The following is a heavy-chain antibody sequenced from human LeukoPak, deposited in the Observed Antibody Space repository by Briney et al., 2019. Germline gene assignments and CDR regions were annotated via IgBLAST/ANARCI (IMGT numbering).Heavy chain of an antibody. CDR1: GGSISSSSYY. D-gene: IGHD3-22*01. CDR2: IYYSGST. J-gene: IGHJ4*02. V-gene: IGHV4-31*03. Sequence: SETLSLTCTVSGGSISSSSYYWGWIRQPPGKGLEWIGYIYYSGSTYYNPSLKSRVTISVDTSKNQFSLKLSSVTAADTAVYYCAREGYYDSSGYSIDYWGQGTLVTVSS. CDR3: AREGYYDSSGYSIDY.